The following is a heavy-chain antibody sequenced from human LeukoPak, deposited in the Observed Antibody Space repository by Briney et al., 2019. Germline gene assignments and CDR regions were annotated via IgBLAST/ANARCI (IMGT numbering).Heavy chain of an antibody. CDR2: IIPIFGTA. CDR3: ARVPITVVAAIVGWLDP. D-gene: IGHD2-15*01. V-gene: IGHV1-69*13. J-gene: IGHJ5*02. Sequence: ASVKVSCKASGGTFSSYAISWVRRAPGEGLEWMGGIIPIFGTANYAQKFQGRVTITADESTSTAYMELSSLRSEDTAVYYCARVPITVVAAIVGWLDPWGQGTLVTVSS. CDR1: GGTFSSYA.